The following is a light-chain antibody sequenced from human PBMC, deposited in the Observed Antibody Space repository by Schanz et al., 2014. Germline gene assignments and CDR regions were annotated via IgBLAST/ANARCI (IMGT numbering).Light chain of an antibody. V-gene: IGKV1-9*01. J-gene: IGKJ4*01. Sequence: IQVTQFPSSLSASVGDSVTITCRATQGVSSYFAWYQQKPGKAPELLIYAASTLQSGVPSRFSGSGSGTDFTLTINSLQPEDVATYYCQQYNSYPLTFGGGTKVEIK. CDR1: QGVSSY. CDR2: AAS. CDR3: QQYNSYPLT.